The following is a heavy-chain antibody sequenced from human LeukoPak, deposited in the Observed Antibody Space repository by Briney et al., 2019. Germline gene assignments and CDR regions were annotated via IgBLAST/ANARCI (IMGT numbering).Heavy chain of an antibody. CDR2: IFYRGST. CDR1: GGSISSGDYY. CDR3: ARELVDYDSSGYYYGNWFDP. V-gene: IGHV4-31*03. J-gene: IGHJ5*02. D-gene: IGHD3-22*01. Sequence: KPSETLSLTCTVSGGSISSGDYYWSWIRQHPGKGLEWIGYIFYRGSTYYNPSLKSRVAISVDTSKNQFSLKLSSVTAADTAVYYCARELVDYDSSGYYYGNWFDPWGQGTLVTVSS.